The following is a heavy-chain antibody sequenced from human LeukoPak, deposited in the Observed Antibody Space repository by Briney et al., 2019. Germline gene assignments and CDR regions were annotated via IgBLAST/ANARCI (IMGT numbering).Heavy chain of an antibody. CDR1: GFTFSDYY. CDR2: ISSSGSTI. D-gene: IGHD3-3*01. J-gene: IGHJ3*02. V-gene: IGHV3-11*01. CDR3: VVSAIFGVVASHYAFDI. Sequence: PGGSLRLSCAASGFTFSDYYMSWIRQAPGKGLEWVSYISSSGSTIYYADSVKGRFTISRDNAKNSLYLQMNSLRAEDPAVYYCVVSAIFGVVASHYAFDIWGQGTMVTVSS.